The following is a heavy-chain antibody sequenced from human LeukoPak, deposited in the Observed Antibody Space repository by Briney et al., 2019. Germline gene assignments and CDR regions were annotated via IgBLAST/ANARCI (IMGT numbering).Heavy chain of an antibody. J-gene: IGHJ3*02. CDR1: GGTFSSYA. Sequence: ASVKVSCKASGGTFSSYAISWVRQAPGQGLEWRGGIIPIFGTANYAQKFPRRVTITTDESTSTAYMELSSLRSEDTAVYYCAREWVYYDSSGIPGDAFDIWGQGTMVTVSS. CDR2: IIPIFGTA. D-gene: IGHD3-22*01. V-gene: IGHV1-69*05. CDR3: AREWVYYDSSGIPGDAFDI.